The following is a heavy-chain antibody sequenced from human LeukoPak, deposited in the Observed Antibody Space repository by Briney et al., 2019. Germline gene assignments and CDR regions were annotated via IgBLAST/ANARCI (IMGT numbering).Heavy chain of an antibody. CDR2: INHSGST. Sequence: PSETLSLTCAVYGGSFSGYYWSWIRQPPGKGLEWIGEINHSGSTNYNPSLKSRVTISVDTSKNQFSLKLSSVTAADTAVYYCAEGRTGLRYFDWVFPYFDYWGQGTPVTVSS. CDR3: AEGRTGLRYFDWVFPYFDY. D-gene: IGHD3-9*01. J-gene: IGHJ4*02. V-gene: IGHV4-34*01. CDR1: GGSFSGYY.